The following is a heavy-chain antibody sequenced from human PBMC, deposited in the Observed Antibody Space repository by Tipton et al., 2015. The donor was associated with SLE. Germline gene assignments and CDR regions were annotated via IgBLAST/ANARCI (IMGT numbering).Heavy chain of an antibody. CDR1: GGSFSGYY. CDR3: ARVLSSSWSFDY. Sequence: TLSLTCAVYGGSFSGYYWSWIRQPPGKGLEWIAEINHTGSTNYNPSLKSRVTISVDTSKIQFSLRLSSVTAADTAVYYCARVLSSSWSFDYWGQGTLVTVSS. CDR2: INHTGST. J-gene: IGHJ4*02. D-gene: IGHD6-13*01. V-gene: IGHV4-34*01.